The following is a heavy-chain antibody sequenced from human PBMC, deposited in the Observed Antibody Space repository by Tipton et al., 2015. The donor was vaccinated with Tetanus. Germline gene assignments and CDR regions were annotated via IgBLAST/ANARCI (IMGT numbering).Heavy chain of an antibody. CDR2: IIPILGIA. Sequence: QVQLGQSGAEVKKPGSSVKVSCKASGGTFSSYAISWVRQAPGQGLEWMGRIIPILGIANYAQKFQGRVTITADKSTSTAYMELSSLRSEDTAVYYCARDLGVVGASNASDIWGQGTMVTVSS. V-gene: IGHV1-69*09. CDR3: ARDLGVVGASNASDI. J-gene: IGHJ3*02. CDR1: GGTFSSYA. D-gene: IGHD1-26*01.